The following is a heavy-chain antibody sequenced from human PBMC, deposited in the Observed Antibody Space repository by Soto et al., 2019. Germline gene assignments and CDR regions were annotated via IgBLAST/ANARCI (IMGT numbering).Heavy chain of an antibody. V-gene: IGHV4-30-4*01. CDR2: IYYGGST. CDR1: GGSINSGDYY. CDR3: ARENYDILTGYDY. Sequence: SETLSLTCTVSGGSINSGDYYWSWIRQPPGKGLEWIGYIYYGGSTYYNPSLKSRVTISVDTSKNQFSLKLSSVTAADTAVYYCARENYDILTGYDYWGQGTLVTVSS. D-gene: IGHD3-9*01. J-gene: IGHJ4*02.